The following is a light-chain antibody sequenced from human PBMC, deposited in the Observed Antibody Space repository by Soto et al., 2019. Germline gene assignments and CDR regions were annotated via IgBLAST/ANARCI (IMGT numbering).Light chain of an antibody. CDR1: QGIRND. CDR2: AAS. Sequence: AIQMTQSPSSRSASVGDRVTITCRASQGIRNDLGGYQQKPGKAPKLLIYAASRLQSGVPSRFSGSGSGTDFTLTISSLQHEDFATYYCLQDYNYPYTFGQGTKLEIK. J-gene: IGKJ2*01. CDR3: LQDYNYPYT. V-gene: IGKV1-6*01.